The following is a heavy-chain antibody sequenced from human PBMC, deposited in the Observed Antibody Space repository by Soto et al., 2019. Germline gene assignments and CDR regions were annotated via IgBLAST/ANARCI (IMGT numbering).Heavy chain of an antibody. CDR1: GYIFTSYG. J-gene: IGHJ4*02. Sequence: GASVKVSCKASGYIFTSYGISWVRQAPGQGLEWMGRIIPILGIANYAQKFQGRVTITADKSTSTAYMELSSLRSEDTAVYYCARDRSGNYFDYWGQGTLVTVSS. D-gene: IGHD3-3*01. CDR2: IIPILGIA. CDR3: ARDRSGNYFDY. V-gene: IGHV1-69*04.